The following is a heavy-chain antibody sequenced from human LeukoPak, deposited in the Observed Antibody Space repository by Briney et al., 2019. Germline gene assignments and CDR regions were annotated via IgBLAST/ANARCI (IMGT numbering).Heavy chain of an antibody. CDR2: IRSTANGYAT. CDR1: GLTFSGSA. D-gene: IGHD3-10*01. V-gene: IGHV3-73*01. J-gene: IGHJ4*02. Sequence: PGGSLRLSCAASGLTFSGSALHWVRQASGKGLEWVGRIRSTANGYATAYAASVKGRFTISRDDSKNTAYLQMDSLKTEDTAVYYCTGNSYGSGSYADFDYWGQGTLVTVSS. CDR3: TGNSYGSGSYADFDY.